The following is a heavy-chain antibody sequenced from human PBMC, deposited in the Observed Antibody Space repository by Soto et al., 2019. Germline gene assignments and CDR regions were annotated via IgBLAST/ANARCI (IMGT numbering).Heavy chain of an antibody. Sequence: SESLSLTCIVSGGSISISSYSWAWIRHPPGKGLEWIGTMYYGVNTYYNPSLESRVTISVDTSKNQFSLELSSVTAADTSVYYCASLWFGELLNYYYYGMDVWGQGT. J-gene: IGHJ6*02. CDR1: GGSISISSYS. V-gene: IGHV4-39*01. CDR2: MYYGVNT. D-gene: IGHD3-10*01. CDR3: ASLWFGELLNYYYYGMDV.